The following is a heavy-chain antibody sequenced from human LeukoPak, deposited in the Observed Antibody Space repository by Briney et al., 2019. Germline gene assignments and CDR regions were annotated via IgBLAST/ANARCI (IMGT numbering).Heavy chain of an antibody. CDR3: ARVYGSESYSYFDY. Sequence: PSETLSLTCTVSGGSISSYYWNWIRQPPGKGLEWIGYIYYSGSTNYNPSLKSRVTISVDTSKNQFSLKLSSVTAADTAVYYCARVYGSESYSYFDYWGQGTLVTVSS. D-gene: IGHD3-10*01. CDR2: IYYSGST. CDR1: GGSISSYY. V-gene: IGHV4-59*08. J-gene: IGHJ4*02.